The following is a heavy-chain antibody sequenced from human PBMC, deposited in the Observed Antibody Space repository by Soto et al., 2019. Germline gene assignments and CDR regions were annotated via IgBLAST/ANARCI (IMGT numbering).Heavy chain of an antibody. J-gene: IGHJ3*02. CDR3: ARGGCSSTSCFAFDI. Sequence: EVRLVESGGGLVQPGGSLRLSRAASGFTFSSYSMNWVRQAPGKGLEWVSYISSSSSTIYYADSVKGRFTISRDNAKNSLYLQMNSLRAEDTAVYYCARGGCSSTSCFAFDIWGQGTMVTVSS. D-gene: IGHD2-2*01. CDR2: ISSSSSTI. V-gene: IGHV3-48*01. CDR1: GFTFSSYS.